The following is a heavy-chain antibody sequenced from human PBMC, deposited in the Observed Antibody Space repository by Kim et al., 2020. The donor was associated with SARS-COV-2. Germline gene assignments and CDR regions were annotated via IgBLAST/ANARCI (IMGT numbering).Heavy chain of an antibody. CDR3: ARHYPLPRPGTIFGVVISPDYYYYYMDV. D-gene: IGHD3-3*01. Sequence: GESLKISCKGSGYSFTSYWIGWVRQMPGKGLEWMGIIYPGDSDTRYSPSFQGQVTISADKSIITAYLQWSSLKASDTAMYYCARHYPLPRPGTIFGVVISPDYYYYYMDVWGKGTPGTVSS. CDR2: IYPGDSDT. CDR1: GYSFTSYW. J-gene: IGHJ6*03. V-gene: IGHV5-51*01.